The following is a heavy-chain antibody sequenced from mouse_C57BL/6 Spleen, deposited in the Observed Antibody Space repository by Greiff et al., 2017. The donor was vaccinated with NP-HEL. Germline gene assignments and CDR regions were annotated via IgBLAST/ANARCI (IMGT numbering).Heavy chain of an antibody. D-gene: IGHD2-3*01. CDR1: GFTFSSYA. V-gene: IGHV5-4*01. J-gene: IGHJ4*01. CDR3: ARDSYYDGYPMDY. CDR2: ISDGGSYT. Sequence: EVKLQESGGGLVKPGGSLKLSCAASGFTFSSYAMSWVRQTPEKRLEWVATISDGGSYTYYPDKVKGRFTISRDNAKNNLYLQMSHLKSEDTAMYYCARDSYYDGYPMDYWGQGTSVTVSS.